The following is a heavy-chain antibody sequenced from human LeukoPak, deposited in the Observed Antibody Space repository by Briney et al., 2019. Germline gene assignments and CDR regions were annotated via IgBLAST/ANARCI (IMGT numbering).Heavy chain of an antibody. CDR1: GYSFTTYW. D-gene: IGHD6-13*01. CDR3: ARWPRGATAAYFDY. Sequence: KSGESLKISCKASGYSFTTYWIGWVRQMPGKGLEWMGIIYPGDSDTRYSPSFQGQVTISADKSISTAYLQWSSLKASDTAMYFCARWPRGATAAYFDYWGQGTLVTVSS. V-gene: IGHV5-51*01. CDR2: IYPGDSDT. J-gene: IGHJ4*02.